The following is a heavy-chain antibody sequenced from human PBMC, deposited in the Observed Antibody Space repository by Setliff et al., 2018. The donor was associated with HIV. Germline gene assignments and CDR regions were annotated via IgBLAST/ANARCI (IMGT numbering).Heavy chain of an antibody. D-gene: IGHD6-6*01. V-gene: IGHV4-59*01. CDR2: IYYSGST. Sequence: SETLSLTCTVSGGSISSYYWSWIRQPPGKGLEWIGYIYYSGSTNYNPSLKSRVTISVDTSKNQFSLKLSSVTAADTAVYYCARGLRSSTYYNYHYLDVWGKGTTVTVSS. J-gene: IGHJ6*03. CDR1: GGSISSYY. CDR3: ARGLRSSTYYNYHYLDV.